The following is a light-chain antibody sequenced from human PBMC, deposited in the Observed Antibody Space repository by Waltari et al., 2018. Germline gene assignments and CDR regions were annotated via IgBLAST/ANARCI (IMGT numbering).Light chain of an antibody. J-gene: IGKJ1*01. Sequence: EIVLTQSPGTASLSPGERVTLPCRASPSVGSSSLAWYQQKPGQAPRLVIYRASRRATGIPDRFSGSGSGTDCSLTISRLEPEDFAVYYCQQHGTLPATFGQGTKVEIK. CDR3: QQHGTLPAT. CDR1: PSVGSSS. CDR2: RAS. V-gene: IGKV3-20*01.